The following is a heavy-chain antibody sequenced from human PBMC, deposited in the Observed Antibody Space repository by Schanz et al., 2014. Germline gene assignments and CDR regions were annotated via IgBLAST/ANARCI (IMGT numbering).Heavy chain of an antibody. J-gene: IGHJ3*02. D-gene: IGHD3-10*01. CDR3: AKGRFGELSAFDI. V-gene: IGHV3-23*04. CDR1: GFTFSTSA. Sequence: EVQLVESGGGLVQPGGSLRLSCAASGFTFSTSAMSWVRQAPGKGLEWVSAISGSGGSTYYADSVKGRFTISRDNSKNTLYLQMNSLRAEDTAVYYCAKGRFGELSAFDIWGRGTMVTVSS. CDR2: ISGSGGST.